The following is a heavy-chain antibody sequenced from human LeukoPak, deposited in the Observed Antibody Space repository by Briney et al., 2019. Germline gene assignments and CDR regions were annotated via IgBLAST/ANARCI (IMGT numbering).Heavy chain of an antibody. D-gene: IGHD2-2*01. CDR1: GGTFSSYA. J-gene: IGHJ5*02. CDR2: IIPIFGTA. CDR3: AREKIVVVPAAMVGWFDP. V-gene: IGHV1-69*13. Sequence: ASVKVSCKASGGTFSSYAISWVRQAPGQGLEWMGGIIPIFGTANYAQKFQGRVTITADESTSTAYMELSSLRAEDTAVYYCAREKIVVVPAAMVGWFDPWGQGTLVTVSS.